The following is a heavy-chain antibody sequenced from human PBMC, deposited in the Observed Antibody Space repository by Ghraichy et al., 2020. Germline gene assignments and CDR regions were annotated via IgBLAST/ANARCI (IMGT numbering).Heavy chain of an antibody. CDR1: GYTFSTFT. CDR2: IRGSGGKT. Sequence: GGSLRLSCTASGYTFSTFTMCWVRHPPRTGMEWVSTIRGSGGKTYSADSVKGRLTISRDNSKNTLYLQMNSLRAADTALYYCEFIIRGGLWDYWGQGTLFTVSS. J-gene: IGHJ4*02. D-gene: IGHD3-10*01. CDR3: EFIIRGGLWDY. V-gene: IGHV3-23*01.